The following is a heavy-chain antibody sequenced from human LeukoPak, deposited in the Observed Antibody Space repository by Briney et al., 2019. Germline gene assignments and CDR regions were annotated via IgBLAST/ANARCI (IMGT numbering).Heavy chain of an antibody. CDR1: GGTFISYA. J-gene: IGHJ3*02. CDR3: ARDGQGSSGYYNAFDI. V-gene: IGHV1-69*13. CDR2: IIPIFGTA. Sequence: ASVKVSCKASGGTFISYAISWVRQAPGQGLEWMGGIIPIFGTANYAQKFQGRVTITADESTSTAYMELSSLRSEDTAVYYCARDGQGSSGYYNAFDIWGQGTMVTVSS. D-gene: IGHD3-22*01.